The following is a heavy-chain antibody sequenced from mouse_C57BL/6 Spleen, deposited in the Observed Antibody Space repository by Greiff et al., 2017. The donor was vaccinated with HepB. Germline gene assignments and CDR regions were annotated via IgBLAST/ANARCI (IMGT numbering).Heavy chain of an antibody. CDR2: ISSGGSYT. Sequence: EVQLVESGGDLVKPGGSLKLSCAASGFTFSSYGMSWVRQTPDKRLEWVATISSGGSYTYYPDSVKGRFTISRDNAKNTLYLQMSSLKSEDTAMYYCARQANGLDYWGQGTSVTVSS. CDR1: GFTFSSYG. CDR3: ARQANGLDY. D-gene: IGHD2-2*01. V-gene: IGHV5-6*01. J-gene: IGHJ4*01.